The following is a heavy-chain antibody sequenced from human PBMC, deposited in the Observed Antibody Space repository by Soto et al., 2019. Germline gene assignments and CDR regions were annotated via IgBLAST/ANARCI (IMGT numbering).Heavy chain of an antibody. Sequence: PSVTLSLTCAVYGGSFSGYYGSWIRQPPGKGLEWIGYIYYSGHTYYSPSLKSRVTISVDRSENQFSLNLKSVTAADTAVYYCARERGGYGLFDSWGQGTLVTVSS. CDR1: GGSFSGYY. V-gene: IGHV4-34*11. CDR3: ARERGGYGLFDS. D-gene: IGHD5-18*01. J-gene: IGHJ4*02. CDR2: IYYSGHT.